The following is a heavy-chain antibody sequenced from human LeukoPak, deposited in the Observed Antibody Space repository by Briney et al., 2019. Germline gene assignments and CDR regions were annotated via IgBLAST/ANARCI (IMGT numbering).Heavy chain of an antibody. V-gene: IGHV4-4*07. D-gene: IGHD3-10*01. CDR3: TKSDGYGLIRI. CDR1: GASISSYY. Sequence: SETLSLTCTVSGASISSYYWSWIRQPPGKGLEWIGRIYTSAIISGNTNYNPSLKSRVTMSVDTSKNQFSLKLSSVTAADTAVYYCTKSDGYGLIRICGRGTMVTVSS. J-gene: IGHJ3*02. CDR2: IYTSAIISGNT.